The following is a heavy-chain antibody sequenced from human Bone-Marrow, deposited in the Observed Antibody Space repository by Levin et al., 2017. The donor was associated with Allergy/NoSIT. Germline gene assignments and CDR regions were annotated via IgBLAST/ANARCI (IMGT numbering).Heavy chain of an antibody. CDR3: ARGTNLTMIVVVITLFFDY. V-gene: IGHV1-8*01. J-gene: IGHJ4*02. Sequence: ASVKVSCKASGYTFTSYDINWVRQATGQGLEWMGWMNPNSGNTGYAQKFQGRVTMTRNTSISTAYMELSSLRSEDTAVYYCARGTNLTMIVVVITLFFDYWGQGTLVTVSS. CDR1: GYTFTSYD. D-gene: IGHD3-22*01. CDR2: MNPNSGNT.